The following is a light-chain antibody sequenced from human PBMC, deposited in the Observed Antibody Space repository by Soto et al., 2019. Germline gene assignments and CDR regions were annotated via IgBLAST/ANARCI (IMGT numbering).Light chain of an antibody. CDR3: SSYTSITTFFV. CDR2: EVS. CDR1: SSDVGGYNF. Sequence: QSALTQPASVSGSPGQSITISCTGTSSDVGGYNFVSWYQQHPGKAPKLMLYEVSNRPSGVSNRFSGSKSGNTASLTFSGLQAEDEADYYCSSYTSITTFFVFGTGTKVTVL. J-gene: IGLJ1*01. V-gene: IGLV2-14*01.